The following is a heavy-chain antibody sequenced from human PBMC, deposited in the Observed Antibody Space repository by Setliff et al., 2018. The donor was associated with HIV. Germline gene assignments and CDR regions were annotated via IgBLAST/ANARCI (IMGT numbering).Heavy chain of an antibody. D-gene: IGHD2-2*01. Sequence: WVRQPPGKGLEWIGEIYHSGSTNYNPSLKSRVTISVDRSKNQFSVKLTSVTAADTAVYYCARGHCSGTNCYGVDYYGMDVWGQGTTVTVSS. J-gene: IGHJ6*02. V-gene: IGHV4-4*02. CDR3: ARGHCSGTNCYGVDYYGMDV. CDR2: IYHSGST.